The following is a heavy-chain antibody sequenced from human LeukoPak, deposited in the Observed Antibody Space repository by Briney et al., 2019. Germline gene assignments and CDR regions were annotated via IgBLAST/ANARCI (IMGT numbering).Heavy chain of an antibody. D-gene: IGHD2-15*01. J-gene: IGHJ5*01. Sequence: PGGSLRLSCAGSGFVLSHLWMNWVRQAPGKGLEWVGSITPDGTGANYVDSVKGRFSISRDNAKSYLSLQMHSLRAEDTAVYYCVRDNGYCTGGSCYSVFDSWGQGSLVTVSS. CDR2: ITPDGTGA. V-gene: IGHV3-7*01. CDR1: GFVLSHLW. CDR3: VRDNGYCTGGSCYSVFDS.